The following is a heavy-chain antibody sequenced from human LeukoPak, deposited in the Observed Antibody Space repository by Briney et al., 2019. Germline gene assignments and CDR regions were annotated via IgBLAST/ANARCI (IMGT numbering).Heavy chain of an antibody. CDR2: LSSNNGYE. J-gene: IGHJ4*02. D-gene: IGHD6-6*01. V-gene: IGHV3-21*01. CDR1: GFSFSSYR. Sequence: GGSLRLSCAASGFSFSSYRMNWVRQAPGRGLEWVSSLSSNNGYECYADSVKGGFAISRDNGENSRHLQLNSLRAEDAAVYYCARDLGTRKSIAFADWGQGTLVTVSS. CDR3: ARDLGTRKSIAFAD.